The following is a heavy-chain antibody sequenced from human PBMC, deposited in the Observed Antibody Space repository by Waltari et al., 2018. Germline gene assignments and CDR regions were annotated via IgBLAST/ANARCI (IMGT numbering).Heavy chain of an antibody. CDR1: GGSISSYY. V-gene: IGHV4-59*01. Sequence: QVQLQESGPGLVKPSETLSLTCTVSGGSISSYYLSWIRQPPGKGLEWIGYIYYSGSTNYNPSLKSRVTISVDTSKNQFSLKLSSVTAADTAVYYCARTTGYYNGGFDYWGQGTLVTVSS. D-gene: IGHD3-9*01. CDR3: ARTTGYYNGGFDY. CDR2: IYYSGST. J-gene: IGHJ4*02.